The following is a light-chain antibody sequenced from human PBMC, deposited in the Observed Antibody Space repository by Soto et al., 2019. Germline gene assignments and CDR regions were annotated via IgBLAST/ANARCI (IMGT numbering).Light chain of an antibody. Sequence: DVVMTQSPDSLAVSLGERATINCKSSQSVLNSSNNKNYLAWYQQKPGQPPKLLIYWASTRESGVPDRFSGSGSETDFILTISSLQAEDVADYYCQQYDDTPRTFGQGNKVEIK. CDR2: WAS. J-gene: IGKJ1*01. V-gene: IGKV4-1*01. CDR3: QQYDDTPRT. CDR1: QSVLNSSNNKNY.